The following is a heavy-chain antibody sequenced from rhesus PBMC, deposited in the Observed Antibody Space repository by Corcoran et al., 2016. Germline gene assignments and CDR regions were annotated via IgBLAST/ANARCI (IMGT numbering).Heavy chain of an antibody. CDR1: GFTFGGYG. D-gene: IGHD1-38*01. CDR3: TRGPGLYWYFDL. V-gene: IGHV3-7*01. Sequence: EVQLVESGGGLVQPGGSLRLSCAASGFTFGGYGRHWVRQAPGKGPGGVSFISYTGKTIYYAYSGKGRCTGSRDNAKNSLSLQMSSLRAEDTAVYYCTRGPGLYWYFDLWGPGTPSTISS. CDR2: ISYTGKTI. J-gene: IGHJ2*01.